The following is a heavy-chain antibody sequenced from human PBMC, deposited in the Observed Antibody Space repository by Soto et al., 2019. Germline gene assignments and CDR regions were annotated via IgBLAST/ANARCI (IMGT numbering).Heavy chain of an antibody. CDR2: INGGGSS. Sequence: ASETLSLTCAVYGGSFSGNYWTWIRQPPGKGLEWIAEINGGGSSNYNPSLKSRVTISVDTSKNQFTLNLNSVTAADTAVYYCARHATRSYDYWGQGTLVTVSS. CDR3: ARHATRSYDY. J-gene: IGHJ4*02. CDR1: GGSFSGNY. V-gene: IGHV4-34*01.